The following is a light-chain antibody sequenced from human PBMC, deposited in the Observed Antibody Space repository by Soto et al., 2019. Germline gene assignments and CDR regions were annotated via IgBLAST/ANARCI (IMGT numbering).Light chain of an antibody. J-gene: IGLJ1*01. CDR3: AAWDDCLIGREV. V-gene: IGLV1-44*01. CDR1: SSNIGSNS. CDR2: SNN. Sequence: QSVLTQPPSASGTPGQRVTISCSGSSSNIGSNSVNWYQQLPGAAPKLLIYSNNQRPSGVPDRFSGSKSGTSASLAISGLQSEDEADYYCAAWDDCLIGREVFGTGTKVTVL.